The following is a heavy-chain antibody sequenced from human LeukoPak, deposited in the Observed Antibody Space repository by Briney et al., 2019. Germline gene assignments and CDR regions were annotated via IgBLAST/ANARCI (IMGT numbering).Heavy chain of an antibody. J-gene: IGHJ4*02. D-gene: IGHD3-22*01. CDR3: ARNYYDSSGYSLDHYFDY. V-gene: IGHV3-20*04. Sequence: GGSLRLSRAASGFTVSAYWMSWVRQAPGKGLEWVSGINWNSVSTAYADSVKGRFTISRDNAKNSLYLQMNSLRAEDTAVYYCARNYYDSSGYSLDHYFDYWGQGTLVTVSS. CDR2: INWNSVST. CDR1: GFTVSAYW.